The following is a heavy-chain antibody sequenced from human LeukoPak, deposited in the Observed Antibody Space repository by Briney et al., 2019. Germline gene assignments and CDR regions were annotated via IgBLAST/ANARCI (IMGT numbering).Heavy chain of an antibody. V-gene: IGHV4-34*01. J-gene: IGHJ4*02. CDR1: GGSFSGYY. D-gene: IGHD6-19*01. CDR3: ARGPGSGWKVGFDY. Sequence: SETPSLTCAVYGGSFSGYYWSWIRQPPGKGLEWIGEINHSGSTNYNPSLKSRVTISVDTSKDQFSLKLSSVTAADTAVYYCARGPGSGWKVGFDYWGQGTLVTVSS. CDR2: INHSGST.